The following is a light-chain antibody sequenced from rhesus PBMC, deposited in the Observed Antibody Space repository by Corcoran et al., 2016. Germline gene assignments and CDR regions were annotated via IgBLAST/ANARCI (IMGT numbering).Light chain of an antibody. CDR3: SSYAGCNTYI. CDR2: EVS. Sequence: QAALTQPRSVSGSPGQSVTISCTGNSSDIGGYNYVSWYQQHPGTAPKLMIYEVSKRPSGVSDRISGSKSGNTASLSISGLQAEDEADYYCSSYAGCNTYIFGAGTRLTVL. CDR1: SSDIGGYNY. J-gene: IGLJ1*01. V-gene: IGLV2-32*02.